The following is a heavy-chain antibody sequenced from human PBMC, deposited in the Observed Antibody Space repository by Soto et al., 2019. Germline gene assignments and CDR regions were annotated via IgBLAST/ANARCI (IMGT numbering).Heavy chain of an antibody. CDR3: ASRDFADYGWFDP. Sequence: QVHLVESGGGVVQPGESLRLSCRVTGFPLSNHATHWVRQAPGKGLEWVAVVSDDGSRQDHTDSVKGRFTIFKDDSKNILYLQMNSLRPEDTATYFCASRDFADYGWFDPWGQGTLVTVS. D-gene: IGHD3-16*01. J-gene: IGHJ5*02. V-gene: IGHV3-30-3*01. CDR1: GFPLSNHA. CDR2: VSDDGSRQ.